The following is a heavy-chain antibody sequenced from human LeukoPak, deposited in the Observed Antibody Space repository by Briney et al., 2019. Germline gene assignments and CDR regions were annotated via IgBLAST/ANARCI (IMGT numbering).Heavy chain of an antibody. V-gene: IGHV1-2*02. CDR2: INPNSGGR. J-gene: IGHJ4*02. CDR3: ARVRDRLTTGVFSGWYEDPLDY. CDR1: GYTFTGYY. Sequence: GASVKVSCKASGYTFTGYYMHWVRQAPGQGLEWMGWINPNSGGRNYARKFQGRVTMTRDTSISTAYMELSRQRSDDTAVYHCARVRDRLTTGVFSGWYEDPLDYWGQGTLVTVSS. D-gene: IGHD6-19*01.